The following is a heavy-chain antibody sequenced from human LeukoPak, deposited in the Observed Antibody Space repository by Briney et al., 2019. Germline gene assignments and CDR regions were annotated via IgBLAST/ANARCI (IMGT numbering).Heavy chain of an antibody. V-gene: IGHV3-48*03. CDR2: ISSSGSTI. D-gene: IGHD3-10*01. CDR1: GFTFSSYE. J-gene: IGHJ6*02. Sequence: PGGSLRLSCAASGFTFSSYEMNWVRQAPGKGLEWVSYISSSGSTIYYADSVKGRFTISRDNAKNSLYLQMNSLRAEDTAVYYSARDSLYYYGSGMEYYGMDVWGQGTTVTVSS. CDR3: ARDSLYYYGSGMEYYGMDV.